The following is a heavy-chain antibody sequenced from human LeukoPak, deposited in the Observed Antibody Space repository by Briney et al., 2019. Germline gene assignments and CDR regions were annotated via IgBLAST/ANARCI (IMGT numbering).Heavy chain of an antibody. D-gene: IGHD3-10*01. Sequence: SFTSYWIGWIRQPPGKGLEWIGSIYYSGSTYYNPSLKSRVTISVDTSKNQFSLKLSSVTAADTAVYYCAREGVGGFFYYGSGSSYDYWGQGTLVTVSS. J-gene: IGHJ4*02. CDR1: SFTSYW. CDR3: AREGVGGFFYYGSGSSYDY. V-gene: IGHV4-39*07. CDR2: IYYSGST.